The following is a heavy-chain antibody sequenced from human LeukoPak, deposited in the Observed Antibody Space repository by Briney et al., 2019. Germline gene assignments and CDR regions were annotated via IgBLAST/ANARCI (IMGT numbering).Heavy chain of an antibody. V-gene: IGHV1-69*05. CDR1: GYTFTSYG. CDR3: AAPRYIWSGYYIGRWAFDI. Sequence: GASVKVSCKASGYTFTSYGISWVRQAPGQGLEWMGGIIPIFGTANYAQKFQGRVTITTDESTSTAYMELSSLRSEDTAVYYCAAPRYIWSGYYIGRWAFDIWGQGTMVTVSS. D-gene: IGHD3-3*01. J-gene: IGHJ3*02. CDR2: IIPIFGTA.